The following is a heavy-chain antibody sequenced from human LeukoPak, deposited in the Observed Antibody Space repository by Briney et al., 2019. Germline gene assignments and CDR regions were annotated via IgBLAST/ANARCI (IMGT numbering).Heavy chain of an antibody. J-gene: IGHJ5*02. D-gene: IGHD6-19*01. V-gene: IGHV3-7*01. CDR1: GFTFSSYW. CDR3: ARDTASSGWFAVQRNNWFDP. Sequence: PGGSLRLSCAASGFTFSSYWMSWVRQAPGKGLEWVANIKQDGSEKYYVDSVKGRFTISRDNAKNSLYLQMNSLRAEDTAVYYCARDTASSGWFAVQRNNWFDPWGQGTLVTVSS. CDR2: IKQDGSEK.